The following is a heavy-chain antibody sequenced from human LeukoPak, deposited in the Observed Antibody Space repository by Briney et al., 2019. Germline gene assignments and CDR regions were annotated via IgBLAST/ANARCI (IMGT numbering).Heavy chain of an antibody. Sequence: SVKVSCKASGGTFSSYAISWVRQAPGQGLEWMGRIIPIFGTPNYAQKFQGRVTITTDESTSTAYMELSSLRSEDTAVYYCARGTPDSSGQGVWGQGTMVTVSS. J-gene: IGHJ3*01. D-gene: IGHD3-22*01. V-gene: IGHV1-69*05. CDR3: ARGTPDSSGQGV. CDR2: IIPIFGTP. CDR1: GGTFSSYA.